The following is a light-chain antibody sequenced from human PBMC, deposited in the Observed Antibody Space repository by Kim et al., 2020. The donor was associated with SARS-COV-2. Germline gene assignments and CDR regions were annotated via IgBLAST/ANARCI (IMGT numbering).Light chain of an antibody. Sequence: ASVGDRVTITCRASQSISSWLAWYQQKPGKAPKLLIYKASSLESGVPSRFSGSGSGTEFTLTISSLQPDDFATYYCQQYNSYSITFGQGTRLEIK. J-gene: IGKJ5*01. CDR1: QSISSW. CDR2: KAS. CDR3: QQYNSYSIT. V-gene: IGKV1-5*03.